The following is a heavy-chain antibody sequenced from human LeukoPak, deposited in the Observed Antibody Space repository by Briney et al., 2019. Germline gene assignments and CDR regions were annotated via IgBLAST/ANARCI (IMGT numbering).Heavy chain of an antibody. V-gene: IGHV3-23*01. Sequence: GGSLRLSCAASGFTFRSYAMSWVRQAPGRGLAWVSAISGSADSTYYANSVKGRFTISRESSKNTLYLQMNSLRAEDTAVYYCARDDAAIVLSLDSSGPGALVTVS. J-gene: IGHJ5*01. CDR2: ISGSADST. D-gene: IGHD5-18*01. CDR3: ARDDAAIVLSLDS. CDR1: GFTFRSYA.